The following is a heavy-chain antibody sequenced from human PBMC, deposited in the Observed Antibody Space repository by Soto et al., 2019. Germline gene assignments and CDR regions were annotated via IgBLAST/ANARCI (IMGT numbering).Heavy chain of an antibody. CDR1: GGSISSYY. D-gene: IGHD2-15*01. V-gene: IGHV4-59*08. CDR3: ARASGGALPYCSGGSCYYYYMDV. CDR2: IYYSGST. Sequence: ETLSLTCTVSGGSISSYYWSWIRQPPGKGLEWIGYIYYSGSTNYNPSLKSRVTISVDTSKNQFSLKLSSVTAADTAVYYCARASGGALPYCSGGSCYYYYMDVWGKGTTVTVSS. J-gene: IGHJ6*03.